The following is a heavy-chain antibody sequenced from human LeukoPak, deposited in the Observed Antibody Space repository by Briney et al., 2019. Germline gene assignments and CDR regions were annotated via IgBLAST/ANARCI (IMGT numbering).Heavy chain of an antibody. J-gene: IGHJ4*02. CDR1: GFTFISYA. D-gene: IGHD3-22*01. CDR2: ISGSGDNT. V-gene: IGHV3-23*01. CDR3: AKGSYYDSSGSFYFDY. Sequence: PGGSLRLSCAASGFTFISYAMSWVRQAPGKGLEWVSGISGSGDNTYYADSVNGRFTSSRDNSKTTMYVTVNSLGTEDTAAYYCAKGSYYDSSGSFYFDYWGQGTLVTVSS.